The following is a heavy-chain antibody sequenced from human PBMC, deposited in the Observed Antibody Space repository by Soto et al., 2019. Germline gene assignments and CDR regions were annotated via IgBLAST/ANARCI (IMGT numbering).Heavy chain of an antibody. CDR2: IWADGSRQ. J-gene: IGHJ4*01. CDR1: GFAFSTYG. D-gene: IGHD3-9*01. CDR3: VGVTGYWGLSDY. Sequence: QVQLVESGGGVIQPGKSLRLSCSASGFAFSTYGMHWVRQAPGKGLEWVAVIWADGSRQFYGDSVKGRFTISRDNSKNTLYLQMNSLRVDDTAVYYCVGVTGYWGLSDYWGHGTLITVSS. V-gene: IGHV3-33*08.